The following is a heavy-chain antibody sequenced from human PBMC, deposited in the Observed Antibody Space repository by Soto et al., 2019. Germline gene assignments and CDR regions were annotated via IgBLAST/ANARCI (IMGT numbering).Heavy chain of an antibody. V-gene: IGHV3-48*02. CDR2: ISSSSSTI. CDR1: EFTFSSYS. CDR3: ARDSPPGWHFDY. D-gene: IGHD6-19*01. Sequence: GSLRLSCAASEFTFSSYSMNWVRQAPGKGLEWISYISSSSSTIYYAYSVRGRFTISRDNAKNSLYLQMNSLRDEDTAVYCCARDSPPGWHFDYWGQGTLGTVSS. J-gene: IGHJ4*02.